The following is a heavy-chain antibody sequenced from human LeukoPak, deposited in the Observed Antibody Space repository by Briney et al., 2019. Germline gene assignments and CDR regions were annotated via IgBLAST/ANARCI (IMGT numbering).Heavy chain of an antibody. CDR1: GFTFSSYS. CDR3: ARGEVGSGSYQYRFDH. V-gene: IGHV3-48*01. D-gene: IGHD1-26*01. Sequence: QSGGSLRLSCAASGFTFSSYSMNWVRQAPGKGLEWVSYISSSSSTIYYADSVKGRFTISRDNAKNSLYLQMNSLRAEDTAVYYCARGEVGSGSYQYRFDHWGQGVLVTVSS. J-gene: IGHJ4*02. CDR2: ISSSSSTI.